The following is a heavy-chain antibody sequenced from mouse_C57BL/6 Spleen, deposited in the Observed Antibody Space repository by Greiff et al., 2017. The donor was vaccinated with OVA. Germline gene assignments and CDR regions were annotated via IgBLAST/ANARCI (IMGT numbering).Heavy chain of an antibody. CDR2: IYWDDDK. CDR3: ARRAPYGNYPYYFDY. V-gene: IGHV8-12*01. Sequence: QVTLKVSGPGILQSSQTLSLTCSFSGFSLSTSGMGVSWIRQPSGKGLEWLAHIYWDDDKRYNPSLKSRLTISKDTSRNQVLLKITSVDTADTATYYCARRAPYGNYPYYFDYWGQGTTLTVSS. J-gene: IGHJ2*01. D-gene: IGHD2-1*01. CDR1: GFSLSTSGMG.